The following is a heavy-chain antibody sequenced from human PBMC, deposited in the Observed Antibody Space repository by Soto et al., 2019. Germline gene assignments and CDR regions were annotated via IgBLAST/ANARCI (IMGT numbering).Heavy chain of an antibody. J-gene: IGHJ6*03. D-gene: IGHD1-26*01. Sequence: ASVKVSCKASGGTFSSYAISWVRQAPGQGLEWMGGIIPIFGIANYAQKFQGRVTITADKSTSTAYMELSSLRSEDTAVYYCASREGIVGATRWYYYYMDVWGKGTTVTVSS. V-gene: IGHV1-69*10. CDR3: ASREGIVGATRWYYYYMDV. CDR2: IIPIFGIA. CDR1: GGTFSSYA.